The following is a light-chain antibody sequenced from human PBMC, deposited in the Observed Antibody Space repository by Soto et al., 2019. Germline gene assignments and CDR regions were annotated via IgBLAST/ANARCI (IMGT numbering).Light chain of an antibody. V-gene: IGLV1-40*01. J-gene: IGLJ1*01. CDR3: QSYDTSLSGYV. Sequence: QSVLTQPPSVSGAPGQRVTISCTGSSSNIGANNDVHWYQQLPGTAPKLLIYDNTNRPSGVPGRFSGPKSGTSASLAITGLQAEDEADYYCQSYDTSLSGYVFGTGTKVTVL. CDR1: SSNIGANND. CDR2: DNT.